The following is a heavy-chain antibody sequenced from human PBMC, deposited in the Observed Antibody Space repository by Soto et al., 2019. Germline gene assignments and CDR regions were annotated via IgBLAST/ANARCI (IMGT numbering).Heavy chain of an antibody. D-gene: IGHD2-21*01. CDR3: ARSSLGIVVTNLDY. CDR1: GFTFTDYT. V-gene: IGHV3-21*01. Sequence: DVQLLESGGGLVKPGGSLTLSCEVSGFTFTDYTMTWVRQAPGRGLEFVASITSSSFYIHYGGSSKGRFTVSRDNAQNSLYLHMTSLRAEDTAVYYCARSSLGIVVTNLDYWGHGTLVTVSS. CDR2: ITSSSFYI. J-gene: IGHJ4*01.